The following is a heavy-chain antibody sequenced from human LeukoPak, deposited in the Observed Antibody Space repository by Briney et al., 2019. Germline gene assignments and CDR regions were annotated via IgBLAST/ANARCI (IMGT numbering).Heavy chain of an antibody. CDR1: GFTFDDYG. J-gene: IGHJ6*02. Sequence: GGSLRLSCAASGFTFDDYGMSWARQAPGKGLEWVSGSNWNGGSTGYADSVKGRFTISRDNAKNSLYLQMNSLRAEDTALYYCARGYSSTPDYYYYYGMDVWGQGTTVTVSS. D-gene: IGHD6-13*01. V-gene: IGHV3-20*04. CDR3: ARGYSSTPDYYYYYGMDV. CDR2: SNWNGGST.